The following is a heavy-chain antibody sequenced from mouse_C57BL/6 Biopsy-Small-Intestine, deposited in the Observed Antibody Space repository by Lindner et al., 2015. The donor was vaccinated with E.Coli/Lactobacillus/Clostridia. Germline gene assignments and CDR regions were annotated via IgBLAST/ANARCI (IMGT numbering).Heavy chain of an antibody. CDR1: GYTFTDYY. D-gene: IGHD1-1*02. Sequence: SVKVSCKASGYTFTDYYMHWVRQAPGQGLEWVGCINPNSGGTNYAQKFQGRVTLTRDTSINTAYMDLSSLTSDDTAVYYCASGPVSSFEYCGTADCLLDYWGQGTLVTVS. J-gene: IGHJ4*01. CDR3: ASGPVSSFEYCGTADCLLDY. CDR2: INPNSGGT. V-gene: IGHV1-18*01.